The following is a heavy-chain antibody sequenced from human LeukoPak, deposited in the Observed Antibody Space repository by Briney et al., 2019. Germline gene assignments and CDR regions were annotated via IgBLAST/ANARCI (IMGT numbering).Heavy chain of an antibody. J-gene: IGHJ4*02. CDR3: ARYGDYEGSIDY. CDR1: GGSFSGYY. CDR2: INHSGST. D-gene: IGHD4-17*01. Sequence: SETLSLTCAVYGGSFSGYYWSWIRQPPGKGLEWIGEINHSGSTNYNPSLKSRVTISVDTSKNQFSLKLSSVTAAVTAVYYCARYGDYEGSIDYWGQGTLVTVSS. V-gene: IGHV4-34*01.